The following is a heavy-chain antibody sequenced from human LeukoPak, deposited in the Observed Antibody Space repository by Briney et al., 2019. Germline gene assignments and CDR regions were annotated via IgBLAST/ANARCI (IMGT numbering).Heavy chain of an antibody. Sequence: GSLRLSCAASGFTFSNAWMSWVRQAPGKGLEWVSAISVSGGTTYYADSVKGRFTISRDNSKNTLYLQMNSLRAEDTAVYYCAKGGSSSSSPYGDWGQGTLVTVSS. D-gene: IGHD6-13*01. CDR1: GFTFSNAW. CDR3: AKGGSSSSSPYGD. V-gene: IGHV3-23*01. CDR2: ISVSGGTT. J-gene: IGHJ4*02.